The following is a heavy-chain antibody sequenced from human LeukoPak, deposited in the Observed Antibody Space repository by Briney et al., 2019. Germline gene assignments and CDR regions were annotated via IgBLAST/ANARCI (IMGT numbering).Heavy chain of an antibody. J-gene: IGHJ5*02. CDR3: TRDSGVGGEDKFDP. Sequence: PSETLSLTCSVSGGSISSYYWTWIRQPAGKGLEWIGRIHASGSTTYNPSLKSRVTMSVDTSKNQFSLNLSSVTAADTAVYYCTRDSGVGGEDKFDPWGQGTLVTVSS. D-gene: IGHD3-10*01. CDR2: IHASGST. V-gene: IGHV4-4*07. CDR1: GGSISSYY.